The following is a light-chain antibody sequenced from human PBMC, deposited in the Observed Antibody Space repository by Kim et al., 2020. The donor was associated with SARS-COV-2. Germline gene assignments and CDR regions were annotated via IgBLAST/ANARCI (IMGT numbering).Light chain of an antibody. J-gene: IGLJ2*01. CDR1: KLGDKY. Sequence: SYELTQPPSVSVSPGQTASITCSGDKLGDKYACWYQQKPGQSPVLVIYQDSKRPSGIPERFSGPNSGNTATLTISGTQSMDDADYYCHAWHSSTAVFGGG. V-gene: IGLV3-1*01. CDR2: QDS. CDR3: HAWHSSTAV.